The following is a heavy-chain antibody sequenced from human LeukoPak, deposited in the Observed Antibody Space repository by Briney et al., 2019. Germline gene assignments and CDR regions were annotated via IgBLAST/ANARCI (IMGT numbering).Heavy chain of an antibody. CDR3: AREDSTGYSSLDY. V-gene: IGHV1-2*02. J-gene: IGHJ4*02. CDR2: INLKSGGT. CDR1: GYTFTNYA. D-gene: IGHD3-22*01. Sequence: ASLEVSCKASGYTFTNYAISWVRQAPGQGLEWMGWINLKSGGTNYAQKFQARVTMTRETSISTAYMELSRLRSDDPAVYYCAREDSTGYSSLDYWGQGTLVTVSS.